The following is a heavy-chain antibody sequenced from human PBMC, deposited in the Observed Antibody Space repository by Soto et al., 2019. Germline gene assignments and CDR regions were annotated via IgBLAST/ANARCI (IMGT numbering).Heavy chain of an antibody. Sequence: PSETLSLTCAVSGGSISSSNWWSWVRQPPGKGLEWIGEIYHSGSTNYNPSLKSRVTISVDTSKNQFSLKLSSVTAADTAVYYCARVRLGAKSNAFDIWGQGTMVTVSS. J-gene: IGHJ3*02. D-gene: IGHD3-22*01. CDR1: GGSISSSNW. V-gene: IGHV4-4*02. CDR2: IYHSGST. CDR3: ARVRLGAKSNAFDI.